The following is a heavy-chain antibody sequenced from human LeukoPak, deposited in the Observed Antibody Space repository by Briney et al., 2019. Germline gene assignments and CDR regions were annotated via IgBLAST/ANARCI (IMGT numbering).Heavy chain of an antibody. CDR2: INHNGST. V-gene: IGHV4-34*01. D-gene: IGHD3-22*01. J-gene: IGHJ4*02. Sequence: PSETLSLTCAVYGGPFSGYYLSWIRQPPGKSLERIGEINHNGSTNYNPYLKSRVTIIVDTTQNRFSLKLSSVTTADTAVYYCARQLYYYDSSGYYWFDYWGQGTLVTVSS. CDR1: GGPFSGYY. CDR3: ARQLYYYDSSGYYWFDY.